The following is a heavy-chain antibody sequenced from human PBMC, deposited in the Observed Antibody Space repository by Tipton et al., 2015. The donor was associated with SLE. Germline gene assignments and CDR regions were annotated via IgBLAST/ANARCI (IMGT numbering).Heavy chain of an antibody. Sequence: TLSLTCAVYGGSFSGYYWSWIRQPPGKGLEWIGEINHSGSTNYNPSLKSRVTISVDTSKNQFSLKLTSVTAADTALYYCANETWNSQYYAYMDVWGKGTTVTVSS. J-gene: IGHJ6*03. CDR3: ANETWNSQYYAYMDV. V-gene: IGHV4-34*01. CDR1: GGSFSGYY. CDR2: INHSGST. D-gene: IGHD1-7*01.